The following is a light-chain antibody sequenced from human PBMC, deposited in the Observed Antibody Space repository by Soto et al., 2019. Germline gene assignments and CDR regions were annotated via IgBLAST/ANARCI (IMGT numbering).Light chain of an antibody. CDR2: GAS. Sequence: DIQMTQSPSPLTASVGDSVTITCRASQVISTWLAWYQQKPGKAPSLLIYGASSLKSGVPSRFSGSGSGTEFTLTISSLQADDFATYYRQQYTSYSFGQGTKVEI. CDR1: QVISTW. CDR3: QQYTSYS. J-gene: IGKJ1*01. V-gene: IGKV1-5*01.